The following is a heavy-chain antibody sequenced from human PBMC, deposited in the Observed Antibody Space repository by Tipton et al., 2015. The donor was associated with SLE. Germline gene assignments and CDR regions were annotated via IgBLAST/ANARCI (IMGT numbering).Heavy chain of an antibody. V-gene: IGHV4-38-2*01. CDR3: ATPGDLEEHDAFDI. D-gene: IGHD7-27*01. CDR2: IYHSGST. J-gene: IGHJ3*02. Sequence: TLSLTCAVYGGSFSGYYWGWIRQPPGKGLEWIGSIYHSGSTYYNPSLKSRVTISVDTSKNQFSLKLSSVTAADTAVYYCATPGDLEEHDAFDIWGQGTMVTVSS. CDR1: GGSFSGYY.